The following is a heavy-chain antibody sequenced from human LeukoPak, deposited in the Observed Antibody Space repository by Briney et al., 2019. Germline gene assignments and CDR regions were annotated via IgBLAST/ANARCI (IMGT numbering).Heavy chain of an antibody. CDR1: GFTFSSYA. J-gene: IGHJ5*02. V-gene: IGHV3-23*01. Sequence: GGTLRLSCAASGFTFSSYAMSWVRQAPGKGLEWVSTISGSGGSTYYADSVKGRFTISRDNSKNTLYLQMNSLRAEDTAIYYCAKDQQSISYSPWGQGTLVTVSS. D-gene: IGHD4-11*01. CDR2: ISGSGGST. CDR3: AKDQQSISYSP.